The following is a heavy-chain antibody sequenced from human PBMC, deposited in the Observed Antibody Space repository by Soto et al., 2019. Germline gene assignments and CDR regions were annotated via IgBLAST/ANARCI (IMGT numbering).Heavy chain of an antibody. CDR1: GGSISSSSYY. Sequence: ETLSLTCTVSGGSISSSSYYWGWIRQPPGKGLEWIGSIYYSGSTYYNPSLKSRVTISVDTSKNQFSLKLSSVTAADTAVYYCAVGTMVRGVIGGMDVWGQGTTVTVSS. CDR3: AVGTMVRGVIGGMDV. CDR2: IYYSGST. V-gene: IGHV4-39*01. J-gene: IGHJ6*02. D-gene: IGHD3-10*01.